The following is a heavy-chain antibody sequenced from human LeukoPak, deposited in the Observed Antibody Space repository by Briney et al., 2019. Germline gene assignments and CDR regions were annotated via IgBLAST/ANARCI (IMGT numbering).Heavy chain of an antibody. V-gene: IGHV4-34*01. Sequence: SETLSLTCAVYGGSFSGYYWSWIRQPPGKGLEWIGEINHSGSTNYNPSLKSRVTISVDTSKNQFSLKLSSVTAADTAVYYCARPSCSGGSCYAFDIWGQGTMVTVSS. CDR3: ARPSCSGGSCYAFDI. J-gene: IGHJ3*02. CDR1: GGSFSGYY. D-gene: IGHD2-15*01. CDR2: INHSGST.